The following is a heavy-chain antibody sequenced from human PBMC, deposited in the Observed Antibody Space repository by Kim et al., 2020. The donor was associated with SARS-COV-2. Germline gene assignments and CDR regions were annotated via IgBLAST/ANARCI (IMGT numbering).Heavy chain of an antibody. D-gene: IGHD5-18*01. CDR2: INHSAST. Sequence: SETLSLTCASDAGRHPVHQPPSIRQLPRQGLRRIREINHSASTNYNPSLQTRVTISVDTSKNHFSLKLSSVTAADTAPDYSPRQGVGPGRPSYQLHSWG. CDR3: PRQGVGPGRPSYQLHS. V-gene: IGHV4-34*01. J-gene: IGHJ5*01. CDR1: AGRHPVHQ.